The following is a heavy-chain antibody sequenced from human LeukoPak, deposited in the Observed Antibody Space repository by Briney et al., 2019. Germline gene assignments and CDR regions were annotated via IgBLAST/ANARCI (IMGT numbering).Heavy chain of an antibody. V-gene: IGHV4-59*01. J-gene: IGHJ5*02. CDR1: GGSISSYY. CDR3: ARDPGITMVRGIIIKPYNCFDP. D-gene: IGHD3-10*01. Sequence: SGTLSLTCTVSGGSISSYYWSWIRQPPGKGLEWIGYIYYSGSTNYNPSLKSRVTISVDTSKNQFSLKLSSVTAADTAVYYCARDPGITMVRGIIIKPYNCFDPWGQGTLVTVSS. CDR2: IYYSGST.